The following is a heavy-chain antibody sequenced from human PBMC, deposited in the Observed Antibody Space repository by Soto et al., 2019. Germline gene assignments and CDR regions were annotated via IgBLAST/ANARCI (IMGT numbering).Heavy chain of an antibody. J-gene: IGHJ4*02. CDR1: GFTFTGYE. CDR3: ARDKIVGATYFDY. CDR2: ISSSGNSK. Sequence: EVQLVESGGGLVQPGGSLRLSCVASGFTFTGYEMNWVRQAPGKGLEWVSYISSSGNSKYYADSVKGRFTISRDNAKNSLYLQMNSLRAEDTAVYYCARDKIVGATYFDYWGQGTLVTVSS. D-gene: IGHD1-26*01. V-gene: IGHV3-48*03.